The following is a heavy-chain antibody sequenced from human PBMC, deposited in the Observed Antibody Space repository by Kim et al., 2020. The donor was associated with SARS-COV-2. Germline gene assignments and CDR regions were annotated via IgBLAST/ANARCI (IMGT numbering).Heavy chain of an antibody. CDR2: IYYSGAT. CDR1: GDSITDNGYY. CDR3: ARRSGSYSNDY. Sequence: SETLSLTCTVSGDSITDNGYYWSWFRQHPGEGLEYVGYIYYSGATYYNPSLKGRVTISVDTSKNQFSLEVRSVTAADTAVYYCARRSGSYSNDYLGQGIL. V-gene: IGHV4-31*03. D-gene: IGHD1-26*01. J-gene: IGHJ4*03.